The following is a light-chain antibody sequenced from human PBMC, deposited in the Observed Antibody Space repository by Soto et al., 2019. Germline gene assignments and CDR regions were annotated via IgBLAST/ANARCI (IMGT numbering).Light chain of an antibody. CDR2: GAS. CDR1: QSVTSTY. Sequence: EIVLTQSPGTLSLSPGERATLSCRASQSVTSTYFAWYQQKPGQAPRLLLYGASNRATGIPDRFTGSGCRTHVTSIISSLEPEDFGVYYCQQYGSVPLTFGGGTKVEIK. CDR3: QQYGSVPLT. V-gene: IGKV3-20*01. J-gene: IGKJ4*02.